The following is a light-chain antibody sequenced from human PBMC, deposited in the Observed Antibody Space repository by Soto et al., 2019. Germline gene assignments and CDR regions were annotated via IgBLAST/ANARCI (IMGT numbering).Light chain of an antibody. CDR1: QAISHY. CDR3: LQHNTYPLS. CDR2: GAF. J-gene: IGKJ4*01. Sequence: IQLTQTPSAMSASVGDRVTITCRASQAISHYLAWFHQRPGKVPKRLIYGAFTLQSGVPSRFSGGGSGTEFTLTISSLQPEDFGTYYCLQHNTYPLSFGGGTKVDI. V-gene: IGKV1-17*03.